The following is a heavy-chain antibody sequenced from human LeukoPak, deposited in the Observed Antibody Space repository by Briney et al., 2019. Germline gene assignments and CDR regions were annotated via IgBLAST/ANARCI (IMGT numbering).Heavy chain of an antibody. V-gene: IGHV3-23*01. CDR2: ISGSGGST. Sequence: GGSLRLSCAASGFTFSSYAMSWVRQAPGKGLEWVSAISGSGGSTYYADSVKGRFTISRNNSKNTLYLQMNSLRAEDTAVYYCASLGVVGSSRGDAFDIWGQGTTVTVSS. CDR1: GFTFSSYA. D-gene: IGHD1-26*01. CDR3: ASLGVVGSSRGDAFDI. J-gene: IGHJ3*02.